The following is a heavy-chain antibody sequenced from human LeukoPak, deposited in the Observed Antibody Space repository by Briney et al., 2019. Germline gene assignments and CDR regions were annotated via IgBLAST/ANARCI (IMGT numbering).Heavy chain of an antibody. CDR2: IYHTGST. CDR3: ARLGYSGNYLIVY. D-gene: IGHD1-26*01. Sequence: SETLSLTCTVSGGSISTYYWSWIRQPPGKGMEWIGYIYHTGSTNYNPSLKSRVTISVDTSKNQFSLKLSSVTAADTAVYYCARLGYSGNYLIVYWGQGTLVTVSS. J-gene: IGHJ4*02. V-gene: IGHV4-59*08. CDR1: GGSISTYY.